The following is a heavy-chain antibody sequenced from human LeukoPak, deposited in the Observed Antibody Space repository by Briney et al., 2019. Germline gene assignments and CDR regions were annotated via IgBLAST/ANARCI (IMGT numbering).Heavy chain of an antibody. V-gene: IGHV1-2*02. Sequence: ASVKVSCKASGYTFTGYYMHWVRQAPGQGLEWMGWINPNSGGTNYAQKFQGRVTMTRNTSISTAYMELSSLRSEDTAVYYCARGRMTTVKYWGQGTLVTVSS. CDR3: ARGRMTTVKY. CDR2: INPNSGGT. D-gene: IGHD4-17*01. J-gene: IGHJ4*02. CDR1: GYTFTGYY.